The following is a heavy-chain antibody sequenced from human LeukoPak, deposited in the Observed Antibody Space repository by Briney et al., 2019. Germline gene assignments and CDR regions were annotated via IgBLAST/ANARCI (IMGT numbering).Heavy chain of an antibody. CDR1: GGSFSGYY. J-gene: IGHJ4*02. CDR2: INHSGST. D-gene: IGHD6-19*01. V-gene: IGHV4-34*01. CDR3: ARRGIAVAGITDY. Sequence: SETLSLTCAVYGGSFSGYYWSWIRQPPGKGLEWIGEINHSGSTNYNPSLKSRVTISVDTSKNQFSLKLSSVTAADTAVYYCARRGIAVAGITDYWGQGTLVTVSS.